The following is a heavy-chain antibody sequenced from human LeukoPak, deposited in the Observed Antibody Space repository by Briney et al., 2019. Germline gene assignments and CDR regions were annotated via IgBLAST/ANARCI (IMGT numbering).Heavy chain of an antibody. D-gene: IGHD3-3*01. J-gene: IGHJ3*02. CDR1: GFTFGTFW. CDR3: ARDLGYDFWSGYPGGHAFDI. V-gene: IGHV3-7*01. Sequence: PGGSLRLSCEASGFTFGTFWMSWVRQAPRKGLEWVANIKQDGSEKYYVDSVKGRFTISRDNAKNSLYLQMNSLRAEDTAVYYCARDLGYDFWSGYPGGHAFDIWGQGTMVTVSS. CDR2: IKQDGSEK.